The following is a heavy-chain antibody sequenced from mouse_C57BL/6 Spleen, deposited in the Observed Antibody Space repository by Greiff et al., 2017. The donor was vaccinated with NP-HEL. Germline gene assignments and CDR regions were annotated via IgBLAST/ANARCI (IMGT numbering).Heavy chain of an antibody. CDR1: GFTFSDYY. J-gene: IGHJ2*01. CDR2: INYDGSST. D-gene: IGHD1-1*01. Sequence: EVKLVESEGGLVQPGSSMKLSCTASGFTFSDYYMAWVRQVPEKGLEWVANINYDGSSTYYLDSLKSRFIISRDNEKNILYLQMSSLKSEDTATYYCARDRGYYGYFDYWGQGTTLTVSS. CDR3: ARDRGYYGYFDY. V-gene: IGHV5-16*01.